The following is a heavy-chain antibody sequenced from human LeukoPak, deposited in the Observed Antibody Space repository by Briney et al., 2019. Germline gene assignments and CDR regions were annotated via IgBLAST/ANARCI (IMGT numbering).Heavy chain of an antibody. Sequence: SETLSLTCTVSGASISSNYWSWIRQSPGKELEWIAYINNNGRINYNPSLKSRVTISADTSKNQFSLNVRSVTAADTAVYYCARGAGWYDYWGQGTQVTVFS. CDR3: ARGAGWYDY. CDR2: INNNGRI. CDR1: GASISSNY. D-gene: IGHD6-19*01. V-gene: IGHV4-59*08. J-gene: IGHJ4*02.